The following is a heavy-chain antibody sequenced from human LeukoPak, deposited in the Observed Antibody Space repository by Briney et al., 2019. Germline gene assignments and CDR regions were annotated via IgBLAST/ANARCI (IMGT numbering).Heavy chain of an antibody. V-gene: IGHV3-30*04. CDR1: GFTFSTYP. Sequence: GGSLRLSCEASGFTFSTYPMHWVRQAPDKGLEWVAMISYHGSNEYYADSVKGRFTISRDNSKNTLYLQMNNPRVEDTAIYYCARVHDTTGYYHYFDSLGQGTLVTGSS. CDR2: ISYHGSNE. D-gene: IGHD3-9*01. J-gene: IGHJ4*02. CDR3: ARVHDTTGYYHYFDS.